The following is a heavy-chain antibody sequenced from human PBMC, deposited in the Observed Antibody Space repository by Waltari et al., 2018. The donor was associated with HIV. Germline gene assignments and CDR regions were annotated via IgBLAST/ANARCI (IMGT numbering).Heavy chain of an antibody. Sequence: QVQLVQSGALMEKPGASMKVSCRPSGFMFTSSYIHWVRQAPGQGLEWMGILNPSDGATNYAQKFQGRVTLTRDTSTSTVYMEVGSLTSEDTAVYYCARDRLQYSYYGMDVWGQGTTVIVSS. CDR1: GFMFTSSY. D-gene: IGHD4-4*01. CDR2: LNPSDGAT. J-gene: IGHJ6*02. V-gene: IGHV1-46*01. CDR3: ARDRLQYSYYGMDV.